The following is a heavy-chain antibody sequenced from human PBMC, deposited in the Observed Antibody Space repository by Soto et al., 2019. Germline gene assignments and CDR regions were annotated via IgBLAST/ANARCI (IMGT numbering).Heavy chain of an antibody. Sequence: GGSLRLSCAASGFTFISYAMSWVRQAPGKGPEWVSAIGGSGGSTYYADSVKGRFTISRDNSKNTLYLQMNSLRAEDTAVYYCAKYSQLGDNFWSCYDCWGQGTLVTVSS. V-gene: IGHV3-23*01. CDR1: GFTFISYA. CDR2: IGGSGGST. CDR3: AKYSQLGDNFWSCYDC. J-gene: IGHJ4*02. D-gene: IGHD3-3*01.